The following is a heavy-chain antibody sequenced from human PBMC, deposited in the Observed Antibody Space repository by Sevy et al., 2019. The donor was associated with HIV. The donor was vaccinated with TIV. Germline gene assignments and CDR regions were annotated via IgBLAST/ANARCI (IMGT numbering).Heavy chain of an antibody. J-gene: IGHJ6*02. V-gene: IGHV3-23*01. CDR2: ISGSGGST. CDR3: AKDPGHYYYYYGMDV. CDR1: GFTFSSYA. Sequence: GGSLRLSCAASGFTFSSYAMSWVRQAPGKGLEWVSAISGSGGSTYYADSVKGRFTISRDNSKNTLYLQMNSLRAEDTAVYYCAKDPGHYYYYYGMDVWGQGTTVTVSS.